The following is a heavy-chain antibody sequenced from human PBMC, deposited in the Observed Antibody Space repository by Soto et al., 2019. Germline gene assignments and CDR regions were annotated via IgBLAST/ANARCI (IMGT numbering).Heavy chain of an antibody. D-gene: IGHD6-19*01. J-gene: IGHJ4*02. CDR3: ARPPGYISDWYYFDL. V-gene: IGHV1-2*02. CDR1: GYTFIDYY. CDR2: ISPKSGGT. Sequence: QVQLVQSGAEVKKPGASVKVSCEASGYTFIDYYMHWVRQAPGQGFEWMGRISPKSGGTNYAQKFEGRVTMTWDTSRNTAYMELNSLMSEDTAVYYCARPPGYISDWYYFDLWGQGTLVTVSS.